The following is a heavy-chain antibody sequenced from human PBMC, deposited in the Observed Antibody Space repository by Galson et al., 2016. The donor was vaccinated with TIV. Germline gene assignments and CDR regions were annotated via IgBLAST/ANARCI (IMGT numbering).Heavy chain of an antibody. CDR3: ARGEIRALEGPYSYSGMDV. J-gene: IGHJ6*02. V-gene: IGHV3-21*01. CDR2: ISTTTYYI. D-gene: IGHD3-3*01. CDR1: GFVLSRYS. Sequence: SLRLSCAASGFVLSRYSMNWVRQAPGKGLEWVSSISTTTYYIYYADSVKGRFTISRDNAKNSLYLQMSSLGAEDTAVYYCARGEIRALEGPYSYSGMDVWGQGTAVTVSS.